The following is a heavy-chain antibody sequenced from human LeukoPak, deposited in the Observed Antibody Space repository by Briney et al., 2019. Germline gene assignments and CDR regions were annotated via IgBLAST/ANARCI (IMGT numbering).Heavy chain of an antibody. Sequence: PSETLSLTCTVSGDSISSGDHYWSWIRQPPGKGLEWIGYIYYTGNTNYNPSLKSRLTISEDTSKNQFSLKLISLTAADTAVYYCARDVSEYGDSGAIWFDPWGQGTLVTVSS. J-gene: IGHJ5*02. V-gene: IGHV4-30-4*01. CDR3: ARDVSEYGDSGAIWFDP. D-gene: IGHD4-17*01. CDR1: GDSISSGDHY. CDR2: IYYTGNT.